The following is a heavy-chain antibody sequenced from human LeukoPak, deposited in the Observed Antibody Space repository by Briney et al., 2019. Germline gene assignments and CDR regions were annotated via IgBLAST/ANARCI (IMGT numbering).Heavy chain of an antibody. CDR1: GGTFSSYA. V-gene: IGHV1-69*13. J-gene: IGHJ6*02. D-gene: IGHD2-15*01. CDR2: IIPIFGTA. Sequence: GASVKVSCKASGGTFSSYAISWVRQAPGQGLEWMGGIIPIFGTANYAQKFQGRVTITADESTSTAYMELSSLRSEDTAVYYCATDRSCSGGSCYPYYYYYGMDVWGQGTTVTVSS. CDR3: ATDRSCSGGSCYPYYYYYGMDV.